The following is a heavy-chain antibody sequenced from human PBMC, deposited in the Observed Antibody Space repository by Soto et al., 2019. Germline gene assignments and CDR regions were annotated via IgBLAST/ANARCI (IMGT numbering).Heavy chain of an antibody. V-gene: IGHV4-4*02. D-gene: IGHD2-2*02. CDR3: ARSSGLFAISLLDT. Sequence: SETLSLTCDVSGDSISSINWWIWVRQPPGKGLQRIGEVYHTGTTNSNPSLKSRVTISVDKSQNHFSLNLTSVTAADTAVYYCARSSGLFAISLLDTWGQGALVTVSS. CDR1: GDSISSINW. CDR2: VYHTGTT. J-gene: IGHJ5*01.